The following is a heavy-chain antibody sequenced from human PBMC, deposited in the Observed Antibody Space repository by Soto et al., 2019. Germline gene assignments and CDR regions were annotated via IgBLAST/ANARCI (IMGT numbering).Heavy chain of an antibody. Sequence: QVPFVQSGAEVKKPGASVRVACKPSGYTLTNYAIQWVRQAAGQRLEWLGWIVPGSGGATYSQKFQGRITLSRDDSASTFYMGLSSLTSEDTAVYFCTRDLNGGNPFDYWGQGTLVTGSS. CDR2: IVPGSGGA. CDR3: TRDLNGGNPFDY. J-gene: IGHJ4*02. D-gene: IGHD3-9*01. V-gene: IGHV1-3*01. CDR1: GYTLTNYA.